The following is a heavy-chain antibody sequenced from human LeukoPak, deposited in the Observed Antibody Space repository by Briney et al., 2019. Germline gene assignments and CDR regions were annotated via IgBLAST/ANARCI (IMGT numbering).Heavy chain of an antibody. CDR2: ISASGAST. Sequence: PGGSLRLSCAASGFTFNSYAKNWVRQGPGKGLEWISAISASGASTFYADSVKGRFTISRDNAKNTVSLQLNSLRAEDTAIYYCAKTYRDYFDYWGRGTLVTVSS. CDR3: AKTYRDYFDY. D-gene: IGHD5-18*01. J-gene: IGHJ4*02. V-gene: IGHV3-23*01. CDR1: GFTFNSYA.